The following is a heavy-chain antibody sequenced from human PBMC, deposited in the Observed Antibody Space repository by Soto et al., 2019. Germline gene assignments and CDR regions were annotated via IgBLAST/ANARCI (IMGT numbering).Heavy chain of an antibody. CDR2: IYPGDSDT. CDR1: GYSFTSYW. J-gene: IGHJ5*02. D-gene: IGHD2-15*01. CDR3: ARMGRPQAPTREGWFDP. V-gene: IGHV5-51*01. Sequence: GESLKISCKGSGYSFTSYWIGWVRQMPGKGLEWMGIIYPGDSDTRYSPSFQGQVTISADKSISTAYLQWSSLKASDTAMYYCARMGRPQAPTREGWFDPWGQGTLVTVSS.